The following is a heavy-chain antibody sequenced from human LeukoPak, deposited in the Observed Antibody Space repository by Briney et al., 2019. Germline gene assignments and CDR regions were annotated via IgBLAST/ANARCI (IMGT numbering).Heavy chain of an antibody. CDR1: GGSVTSDSYY. Sequence: KPSETLSLACTVSGGSVTSDSYYWNWIRQPPGKGLEWIGYIYYSGSTNYNPSLKSRVTISVDTSKNQFSLKLSSVTAADTAVYYCARDAYYYDSSGYWRAFDIWGQGTMVTVSS. D-gene: IGHD3-22*01. V-gene: IGHV4-61*01. J-gene: IGHJ3*02. CDR2: IYYSGST. CDR3: ARDAYYYDSSGYWRAFDI.